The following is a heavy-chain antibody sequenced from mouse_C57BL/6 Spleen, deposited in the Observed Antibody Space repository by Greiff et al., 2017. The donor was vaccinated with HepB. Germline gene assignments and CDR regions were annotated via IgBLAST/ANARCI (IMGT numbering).Heavy chain of an antibody. CDR1: GFTFSDYG. CDR2: ISSGSSTI. J-gene: IGHJ4*01. V-gene: IGHV5-17*01. CDR3: ATYYGSSYLYAMDY. D-gene: IGHD1-1*01. Sequence: DVKLVESGGGLVKPGGSLKLSCAASGFTFSDYGMHWVRQAPEKGLEWVAYISSGSSTIYYADTVKGRCTISRDNAKNTLFLQMTSLRSEDTAMYYCATYYGSSYLYAMDYWGQGTSVTVSS.